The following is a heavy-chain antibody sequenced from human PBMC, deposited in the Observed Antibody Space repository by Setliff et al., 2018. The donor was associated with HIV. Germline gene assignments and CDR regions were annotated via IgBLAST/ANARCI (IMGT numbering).Heavy chain of an antibody. CDR3: ARGPQHNFWGGYLGL. CDR2: LDSDGSVT. D-gene: IGHD3-3*01. Sequence: PGGSLRLSCAASGLTFSNYWMHWVRQAPEKGLEWVARLDSDGSVTNYADSARGRFTISRDNAKNTVYLQLTSLRAEDTAVYYYARGPQHNFWGGYLGLWGQGTMVTVSS. CDR1: GLTFSNYW. V-gene: IGHV3-74*01. J-gene: IGHJ4*02.